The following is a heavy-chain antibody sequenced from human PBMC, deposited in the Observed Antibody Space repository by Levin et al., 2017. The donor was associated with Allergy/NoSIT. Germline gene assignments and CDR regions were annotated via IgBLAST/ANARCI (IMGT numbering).Heavy chain of an antibody. CDR3: ARGEAVAGTYWFDP. Sequence: GESLKISCAASGFTFSDYYMSWIRQAPGKGLEWVSYISSSGSTIYYADSVKGRFTISRDNAKNSLYLQMNSLRAEDTAVYYCARGEAVAGTYWFDPWGQGTLVTVSS. V-gene: IGHV3-11*01. J-gene: IGHJ5*02. D-gene: IGHD6-19*01. CDR2: ISSSGSTI. CDR1: GFTFSDYY.